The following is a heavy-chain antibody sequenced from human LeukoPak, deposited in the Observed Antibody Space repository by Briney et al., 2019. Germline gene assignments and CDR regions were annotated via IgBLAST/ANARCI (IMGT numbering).Heavy chain of an antibody. CDR2: INSDGSST. CDR3: ARPPYYYDSSGYLGY. D-gene: IGHD3-22*01. J-gene: IGHJ4*02. Sequence: PGGSLRLSCAASGFTFSSYWVHWVRQAPGKGLVWVSRINSDGSSTSYADSVKGRFTISRDNAKNTLYLQMNRLRAEDTAVYYCARPPYYYDSSGYLGYWGQGTLVTVSS. CDR1: GFTFSSYW. V-gene: IGHV3-74*01.